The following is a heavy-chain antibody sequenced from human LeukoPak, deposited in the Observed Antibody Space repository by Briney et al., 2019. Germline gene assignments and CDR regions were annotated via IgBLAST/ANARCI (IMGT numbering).Heavy chain of an antibody. CDR2: MNPNSGDT. CDR1: GYTFTTYD. J-gene: IGHJ4*02. Sequence: ASVKVSCKASGYTFTTYDITWVRQATGQGLEWMGWMNPNSGDTAYAQKFQGRVAMTRDTSISTAYMELSSLRSEDTAVYYCARGLRDYYDTSDFYYAVAAHWGQGTLVTVSS. CDR3: ARGLRDYYDTSDFYYAVAAH. V-gene: IGHV1-8*01. D-gene: IGHD3-22*01.